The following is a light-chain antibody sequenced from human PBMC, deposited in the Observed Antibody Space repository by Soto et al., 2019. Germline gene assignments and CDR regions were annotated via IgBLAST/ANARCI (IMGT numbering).Light chain of an antibody. J-gene: IGKJ2*01. V-gene: IGKV3-15*01. Sequence: EIVMTQSPATLSLSPGERATLSCRASQSVSTNLAWFQQKPGQAPRLLIYRASIRATGIPGRISGSGSGTEFTLTISSLHSEDFAVYYCQQYDEWPPSYTFCQGTKLEIK. CDR1: QSVSTN. CDR3: QQYDEWPPSYT. CDR2: RAS.